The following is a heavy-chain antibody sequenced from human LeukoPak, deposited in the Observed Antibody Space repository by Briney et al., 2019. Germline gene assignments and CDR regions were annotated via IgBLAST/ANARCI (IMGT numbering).Heavy chain of an antibody. D-gene: IGHD3-3*01. CDR3: ARGPPLWSGYYYFDY. CDR2: IYYSGST. V-gene: IGHV4-39*01. CDR1: GGSISSSSYY. Sequence: SETLSLTCTVSGGSISSSSYYWGWIRQPPGQGLEWIGSIYYSGSTYYNPSLKSRVTISVDTSKNQFSLKLSSVTAADTAVYYWARGPPLWSGYYYFDYWGQGTLVTVSS. J-gene: IGHJ4*02.